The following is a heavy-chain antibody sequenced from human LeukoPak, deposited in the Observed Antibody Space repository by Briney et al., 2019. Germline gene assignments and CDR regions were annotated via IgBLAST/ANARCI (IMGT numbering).Heavy chain of an antibody. Sequence: SETLSLTCTVSGGSISSGGYYWSWIRQHPGKGLEWIGYIYYSGSTYYNPSLKSRVTISVDTSKNQFSLKLSSVTAADTAVYYCARVVTMVRGVIINNNWFDPRGQGTLVTVSS. J-gene: IGHJ5*02. V-gene: IGHV4-31*03. CDR3: ARVVTMVRGVIINNNWFDP. CDR1: GGSISSGGYY. D-gene: IGHD3-10*01. CDR2: IYYSGST.